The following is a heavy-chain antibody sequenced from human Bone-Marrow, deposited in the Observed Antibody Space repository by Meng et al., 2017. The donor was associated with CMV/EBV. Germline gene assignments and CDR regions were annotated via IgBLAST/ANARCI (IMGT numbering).Heavy chain of an antibody. Sequence: GESLKISCVASGFTFSSYEMNWVRQAPGKGLEWVSYISSSGTTIYYADSVKGRFTISRDNAKNSLYLQMNSLKAGDTAVYYCARGSYSGNYSSLFPPSYYFDYWGQGTRVTGSS. J-gene: IGHJ4*02. D-gene: IGHD2-21*01. V-gene: IGHV3-48*03. CDR3: ARGSYSGNYSSLFPPSYYFDY. CDR2: ISSSGTTI. CDR1: GFTFSSYE.